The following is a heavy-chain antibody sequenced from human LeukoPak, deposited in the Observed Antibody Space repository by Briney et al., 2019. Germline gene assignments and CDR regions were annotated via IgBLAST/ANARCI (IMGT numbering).Heavy chain of an antibody. D-gene: IGHD3-16*02. CDR1: GFTFSSYC. J-gene: IGHJ4*02. CDR3: ARVIRSPD. CDR2: ISSSSSTI. V-gene: IGHV3-48*01. Sequence: GGSLTLSCAASGFTFSSYCLSCVSQDPGGGREWVSYISSSSSTIYYADSVKGRFTISRDNAKNSLYLQMNSLRAEDTAVYYCARVIRSPDWGQGTLVTVSS.